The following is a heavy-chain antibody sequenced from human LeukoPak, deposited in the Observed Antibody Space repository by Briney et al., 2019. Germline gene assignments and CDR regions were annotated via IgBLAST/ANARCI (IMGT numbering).Heavy chain of an antibody. Sequence: SGFTFTSYXMSXVRQAPGKGLEWVSAISXGGGGTYYADSVKGLFTISRDNSKNTLYLQMNSLRAEDTAVYYCAKDRKYCGSASCPYYFDDWGQGTLVTVSS. V-gene: IGHV3-23*01. D-gene: IGHD2-2*01. CDR2: ISXGGGGT. J-gene: IGHJ4*02. CDR1: GFTFTSYX. CDR3: AKDRKYCGSASCPYYFDD.